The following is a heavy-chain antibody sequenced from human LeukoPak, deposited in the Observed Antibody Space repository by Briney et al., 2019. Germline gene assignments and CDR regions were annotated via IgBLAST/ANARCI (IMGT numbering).Heavy chain of an antibody. Sequence: GGSLRLSCAASGFDLSTYAMHWVRQAPGKGLEWVAVIWFDESIKYYADSVKGRFTISRDNSKNTLYLQMTSLRAEDSAVYYCAGLYSNSRPAAMGTLFDNWGQGTLVTVSS. CDR3: AGLYSNSRPAAMGTLFDN. CDR2: IWFDESIK. CDR1: GFDLSTYA. V-gene: IGHV3-33*01. D-gene: IGHD6-6*01. J-gene: IGHJ4*02.